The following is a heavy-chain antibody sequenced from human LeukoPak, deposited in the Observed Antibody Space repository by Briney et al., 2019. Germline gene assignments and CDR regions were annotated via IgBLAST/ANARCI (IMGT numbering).Heavy chain of an antibody. Sequence: GGSLRLSCAASGFTFSSYAMSWVRQAPGKGLEWVSAISGSGGSTYYADSVKGRFTISRDNSKNTLYLQMNSLRAEDTAVYYCARDIRYDSSGYYIPFHYWGQGTLVTVSS. D-gene: IGHD3-22*01. CDR1: GFTFSSYA. CDR2: ISGSGGST. CDR3: ARDIRYDSSGYYIPFHY. J-gene: IGHJ4*02. V-gene: IGHV3-23*01.